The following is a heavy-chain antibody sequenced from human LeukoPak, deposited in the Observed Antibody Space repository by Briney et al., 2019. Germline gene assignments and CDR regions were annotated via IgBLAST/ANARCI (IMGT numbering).Heavy chain of an antibody. J-gene: IGHJ5*02. CDR2: IYSGGTT. D-gene: IGHD1-26*01. V-gene: IGHV3-53*01. CDR1: GFIVSSNY. Sequence: GGSRRLSCAASGFIVSSNYMSWVRQAPGGGLEGVSIIYSGGTTYYADSVKGRFTISRDTSKNTLYLQMNSLSAEDTAVYYCAREVGATRGLDPWGQGTLVTVSS. CDR3: AREVGATRGLDP.